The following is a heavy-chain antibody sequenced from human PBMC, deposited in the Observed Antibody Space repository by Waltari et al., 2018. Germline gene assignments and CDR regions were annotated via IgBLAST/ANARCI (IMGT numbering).Heavy chain of an antibody. CDR3: TTKTWADAFDI. Sequence: EVQLVESGGGLVKPGGSLRLSCAASGFTFSNAWMSWVRRAPGKGLEWVGRIKSKTDGGTPNYAAPVKGRFTISRDDSKNILYLQMNSLKTEDTAVYYCTTKTWADAFDIWGQGTMVTVSS. D-gene: IGHD7-27*01. J-gene: IGHJ3*02. V-gene: IGHV3-15*01. CDR1: GFTFSNAW. CDR2: IKSKTDGGTP.